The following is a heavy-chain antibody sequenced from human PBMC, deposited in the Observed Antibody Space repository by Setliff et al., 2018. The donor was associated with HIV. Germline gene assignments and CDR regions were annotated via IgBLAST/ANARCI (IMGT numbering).Heavy chain of an antibody. J-gene: IGHJ6*03. Sequence: SETLSLTCTVSDGSISNNYWSWVRQPPGKGLEWIGYISDSGSTNYNPSLKSRVTISVDTSKNQFSLKVNFVTAADTAIYYCARAPRVKGAGGDYYYYYYMDVWGKGTTVTVSS. CDR2: ISDSGST. V-gene: IGHV4-59*01. CDR1: DGSISNNY. CDR3: ARAPRVKGAGGDYYYYYYMDV. D-gene: IGHD6-19*01.